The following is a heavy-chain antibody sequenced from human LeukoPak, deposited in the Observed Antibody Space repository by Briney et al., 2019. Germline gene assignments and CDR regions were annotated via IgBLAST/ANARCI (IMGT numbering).Heavy chain of an antibody. J-gene: IGHJ4*02. V-gene: IGHV4-4*07. D-gene: IGHD2-15*01. Sequence: PSETLSLTCTVSGGSISGFFWSWIRQPAGKGLEWIGRVYTRGSTSYNPSLKSRLTMSLDTSKNLFSLKLSSVTAADTAVYYCASGGGLKGLDYWGQGTLVTVSS. CDR2: VYTRGST. CDR3: ASGGGLKGLDY. CDR1: GGSISGFF.